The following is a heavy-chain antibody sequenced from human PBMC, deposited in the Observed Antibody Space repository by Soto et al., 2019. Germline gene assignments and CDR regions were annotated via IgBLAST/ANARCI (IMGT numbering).Heavy chain of an antibody. D-gene: IGHD3-3*01. CDR1: GGSISSGDYY. V-gene: IGHV4-30-4*01. CDR3: ARASGESDFWSGYYRVAFDY. J-gene: IGHJ4*02. Sequence: SETLSLTCTVSGGSISSGDYYWSWIRQPPGKGLEWIGYIYYSGSTYYTPSLKSRVTISVDTSKNQFSLKLSSVTAADTAVYYCARASGESDFWSGYYRVAFDYWGEGTLVTVSS. CDR2: IYYSGST.